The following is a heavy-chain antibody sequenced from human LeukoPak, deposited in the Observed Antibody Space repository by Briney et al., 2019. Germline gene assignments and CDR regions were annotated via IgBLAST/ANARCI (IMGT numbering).Heavy chain of an antibody. CDR3: ASAGYCSGGSCSHYHYYYGMDV. CDR1: GGSFSGYY. J-gene: IGHJ6*02. Sequence: SETLSLTCAVYGGSFSGYYWSWIRQPPGKGLEWIGEINHSGSTNYNPSLKSRVTISVDTSKNQFSLKLSSVTAADTAVYYCASAGYCSGGSCSHYHYYYGMDVWGQGTTVTVSS. V-gene: IGHV4-34*01. CDR2: INHSGST. D-gene: IGHD2-15*01.